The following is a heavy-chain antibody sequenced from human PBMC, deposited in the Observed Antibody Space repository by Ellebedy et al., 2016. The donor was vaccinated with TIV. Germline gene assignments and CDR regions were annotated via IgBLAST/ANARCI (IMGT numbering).Heavy chain of an antibody. CDR3: AKARGSSVIDYNYFGMDV. J-gene: IGHJ6*02. Sequence: GGSLRLXXAASGFTFSSYAMTWVRQAPGKGLEWVSGIGDTAHNTYYTDSVKGRFTISRDNSKNTLSLQMSSRRAEDTAVYYCAKARGSSVIDYNYFGMDVWGHGTTVTVSS. V-gene: IGHV3-23*01. D-gene: IGHD2-21*01. CDR2: IGDTAHNT. CDR1: GFTFSSYA.